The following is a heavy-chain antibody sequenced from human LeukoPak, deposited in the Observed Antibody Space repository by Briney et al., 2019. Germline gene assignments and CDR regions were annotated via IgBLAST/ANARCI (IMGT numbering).Heavy chain of an antibody. CDR1: GGSFSGYY. J-gene: IGHJ4*02. Sequence: SETLSLTCAVYGGSFSGYYWSWIRQPPGKGLEWIGEINHSGSTNYNPSLKSRVTISVDTSKNQFSLKLSSVTAADTAVYYCASTYDFWSGYYPQWGQGTLVTVSS. D-gene: IGHD3-3*01. V-gene: IGHV4-34*01. CDR2: INHSGST. CDR3: ASTYDFWSGYYPQ.